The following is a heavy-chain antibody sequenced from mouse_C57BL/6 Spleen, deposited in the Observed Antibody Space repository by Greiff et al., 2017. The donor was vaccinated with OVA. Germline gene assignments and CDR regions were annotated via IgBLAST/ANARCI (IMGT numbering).Heavy chain of an antibody. V-gene: IGHV1-52*01. J-gene: IGHJ4*01. D-gene: IGHD3-3*01. CDR3: ARKGAETDYYAMDY. Sequence: QVQLQQPGAELVRPGSSVKLSCKASGYTFTSYWMHWVKQRPIQGLEWIGNIDPSDSDTHYNQKFKDKATLTVDKSSSTAYMQLSSLTSEDSAVYYCARKGAETDYYAMDYWGQGTSVTVSS. CDR2: IDPSDSDT. CDR1: GYTFTSYW.